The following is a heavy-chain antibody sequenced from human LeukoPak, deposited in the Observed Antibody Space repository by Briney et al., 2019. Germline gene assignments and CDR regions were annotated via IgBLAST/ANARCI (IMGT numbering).Heavy chain of an antibody. CDR3: ASLSMVRGVPRSDY. J-gene: IGHJ4*02. CDR2: INPNSGGT. V-gene: IGHV1-2*02. CDR1: GYTFTGYY. D-gene: IGHD3-10*01. Sequence: GASVKVSCKASGYTFTGYYMHWVRQAPGQGLEWMGWINPNSGGTNYAQKFQGRVTMTRNTSISTAYMELSRLRSDDTAMYYCASLSMVRGVPRSDYWGQGTLMTVSS.